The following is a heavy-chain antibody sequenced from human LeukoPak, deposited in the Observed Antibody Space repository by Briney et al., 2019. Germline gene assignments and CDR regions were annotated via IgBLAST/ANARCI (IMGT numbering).Heavy chain of an antibody. D-gene: IGHD3-3*01. CDR2: IYSGGST. CDR3: ARNETTIFGGINWFDP. CDR1: GFTVSSNY. Sequence: PGGSLRLSCAASGFTVSSNYMSWVRQAPGKGLEWVSVIYSGGSTYYADSVKGRFTISRDNSKNTLYLQMNSLRAEDTAVYYCARNETTIFGGINWFDPWGQGTLVTVSS. V-gene: IGHV3-53*01. J-gene: IGHJ5*02.